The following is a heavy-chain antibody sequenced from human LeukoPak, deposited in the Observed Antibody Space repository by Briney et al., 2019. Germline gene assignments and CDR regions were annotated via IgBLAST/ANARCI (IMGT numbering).Heavy chain of an antibody. Sequence: PSETLSLTCTVSGYSISSGYYWGWIRQPPGKGLEWIGSIYHSGSTYYNPSLKSRVTISVDTSKNQFSLKLSSVTAADTAVYYCARLAPFMVRGVVRDYWGQGTLVTVSS. CDR3: ARLAPFMVRGVVRDY. J-gene: IGHJ4*02. CDR2: IYHSGST. CDR1: GYSISSGYY. V-gene: IGHV4-38-2*02. D-gene: IGHD3-10*01.